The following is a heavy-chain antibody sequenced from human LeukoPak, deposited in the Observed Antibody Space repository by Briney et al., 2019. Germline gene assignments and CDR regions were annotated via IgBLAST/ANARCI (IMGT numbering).Heavy chain of an antibody. CDR2: IYGGGST. Sequence: PGGSLRLSCAASGFTVSSNYMSWVRQAPGKGLEWVSVIYGGGSTYYADSVKGRFTISRDNSKNTLYLQMNSLRAEDTAVYYCATAYCGGDCSDDAFDIWGQGTMVTVSS. CDR3: ATAYCGGDCSDDAFDI. J-gene: IGHJ3*02. CDR1: GFTVSSNY. D-gene: IGHD2-21*02. V-gene: IGHV3-66*01.